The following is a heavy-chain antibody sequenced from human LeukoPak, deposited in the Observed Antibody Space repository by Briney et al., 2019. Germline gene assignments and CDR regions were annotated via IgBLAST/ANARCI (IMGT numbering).Heavy chain of an antibody. V-gene: IGHV3-23*01. CDR2: VSGSGGST. D-gene: IGHD6-19*01. J-gene: IGHJ6*03. Sequence: GGSLRLSCAASGFTFSSYAMSWVRQAPGKGLEWVSAVSGSGGSTYSADSVKGRFTISRDNSKNTLYLQMNSLRVEDTAVYYCAKKAVSGTYYYYHMDVWGKGTTVTVSS. CDR3: AKKAVSGTYYYYHMDV. CDR1: GFTFSSYA.